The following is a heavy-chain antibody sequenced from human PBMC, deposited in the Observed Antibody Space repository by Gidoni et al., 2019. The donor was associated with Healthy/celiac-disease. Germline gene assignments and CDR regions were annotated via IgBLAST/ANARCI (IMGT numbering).Heavy chain of an antibody. CDR2: IYYSGST. Sequence: VQLQESGPGLVTPSQTLSLPCTVSGCSISSGGYYWSCSRQHTGKGLEWIGYIYYSGSTYYNPSLKSRVTISVDTSKNQFSLKLSSVTAADTAVYYCARDNDGFDPWGQGTLVTVSS. V-gene: IGHV4-31*03. D-gene: IGHD2-8*01. J-gene: IGHJ5*02. CDR1: GCSISSGGYY. CDR3: ARDNDGFDP.